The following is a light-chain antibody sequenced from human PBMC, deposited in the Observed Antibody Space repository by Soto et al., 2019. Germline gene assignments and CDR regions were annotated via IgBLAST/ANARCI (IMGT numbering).Light chain of an antibody. Sequence: DIQMTQSPSTLSASVGDRVTITCRASQSISSWLAWYQQKPGKAPKLLIYKASSLESGVPSRFSGSGSGTEFTLTISSLKPDDFATDYYQQYKSYSSRTFGQGTKVEIK. CDR1: QSISSW. CDR2: KAS. J-gene: IGKJ1*01. CDR3: QQYKSYSSRT. V-gene: IGKV1-5*03.